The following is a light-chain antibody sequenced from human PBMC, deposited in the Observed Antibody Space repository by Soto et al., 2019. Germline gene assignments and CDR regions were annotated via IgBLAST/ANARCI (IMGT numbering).Light chain of an antibody. Sequence: EIVLTQSPATLSVSPGDRVTLSCRASESLFGFLAWYQQKPGQAPRLLIYGVSTRATGIPARFSGGGSATDFTLTISSLQSEDSAVYFCQSYNDWPFASGLGTRLEL. V-gene: IGKV3-15*01. J-gene: IGKJ2*01. CDR3: QSYNDWPFA. CDR2: GVS. CDR1: ESLFGF.